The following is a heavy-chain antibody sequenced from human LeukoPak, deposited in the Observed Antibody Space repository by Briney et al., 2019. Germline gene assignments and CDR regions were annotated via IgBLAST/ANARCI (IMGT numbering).Heavy chain of an antibody. Sequence: ASVKVSCKASGYTFTGYYMHWVRQAPGQGLEWMGWINPISGGTNYAQKFQGRVTMTTDTSISTAYMELSGLTSDDTAVYYCTRDPPGEQRLPPYYFDSGGRETLVTVSS. J-gene: IGHJ4*02. CDR2: INPISGGT. CDR1: GYTFTGYY. V-gene: IGHV1-2*02. CDR3: TRDPPGEQRLPPYYFDS. D-gene: IGHD6-25*01.